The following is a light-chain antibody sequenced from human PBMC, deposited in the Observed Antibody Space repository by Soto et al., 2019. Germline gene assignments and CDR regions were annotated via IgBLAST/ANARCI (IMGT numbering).Light chain of an antibody. Sequence: QSVLTQPPSVSGAPGQRVTISCTGSSSNIGAGYDVHWYQQLPGTAPKLLIYGNSNRPSGVPDRFSGSKSGTSASLAITWLQAEDEADYYCQSYDSSLSYVFGNGTKVTVL. CDR2: GNS. CDR1: SSNIGAGYD. CDR3: QSYDSSLSYV. V-gene: IGLV1-40*01. J-gene: IGLJ1*01.